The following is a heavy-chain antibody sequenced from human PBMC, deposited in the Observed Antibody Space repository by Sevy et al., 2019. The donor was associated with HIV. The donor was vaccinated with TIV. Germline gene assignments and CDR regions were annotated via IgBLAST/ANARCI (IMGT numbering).Heavy chain of an antibody. CDR3: AKDQRGYLDY. J-gene: IGHJ4*02. D-gene: IGHD6-25*01. Sequence: GGSLRLSCAASGFTFSSYGMHWVRQAPGRGLEWVAFVRYSGSDKYYADSVKGRFTISRDYSKNTLYLEMNSLRAEDTAFYYWAKDQRGYLDYWGQGTLVTVSS. V-gene: IGHV3-30*02. CDR1: GFTFSSYG. CDR2: VRYSGSDK.